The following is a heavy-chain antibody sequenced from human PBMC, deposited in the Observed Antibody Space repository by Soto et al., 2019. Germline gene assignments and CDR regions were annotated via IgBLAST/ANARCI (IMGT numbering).Heavy chain of an antibody. CDR1: GFTFNVYG. Sequence: GGSLRLSCSASGFTFNVYGMHWVRQAPGKGLEWVSLISYDGSNKYYADSVKGRFTISRDNSKNKLYLQMYSLRVEDTAVYYCAKDRDYYYGSGSYSPFDYWRQGTLVTVSS. D-gene: IGHD3-10*01. CDR2: ISYDGSNK. V-gene: IGHV3-30*18. J-gene: IGHJ4*02. CDR3: AKDRDYYYGSGSYSPFDY.